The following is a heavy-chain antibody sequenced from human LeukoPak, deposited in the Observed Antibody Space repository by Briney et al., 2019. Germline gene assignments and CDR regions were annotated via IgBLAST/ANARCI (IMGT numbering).Heavy chain of an antibody. V-gene: IGHV3-23*01. J-gene: IGHJ4*02. Sequence: GGSLRLSCAASGFTFSSYALSWVRQAPGKGLEWVSAISGSGGSTYYADSVKGRFTISRDNSKNTLYLQMNSLSADDTAVYYCAKVAPYYGSGSYYEYYFDYWGQGALVTVSS. CDR2: ISGSGGST. CDR3: AKVAPYYGSGSYYEYYFDY. D-gene: IGHD3-10*01. CDR1: GFTFSSYA.